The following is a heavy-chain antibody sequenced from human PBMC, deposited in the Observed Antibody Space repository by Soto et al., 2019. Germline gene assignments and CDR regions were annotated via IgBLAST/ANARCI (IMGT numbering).Heavy chain of an antibody. D-gene: IGHD2-15*01. V-gene: IGHV3-30*18. CDR1: GFTFSTHG. Sequence: QVQLVESGGGVVQPGRSLRLSCAASGFTFSTHGMHWVRQAPGKELEWVAVVSYDGGSKYYADSVKGRFTASRDNSKNTLYLEMNSLRTEDTAVYYWAKIYCGGGSCYWFFDLWGRGTLVTVSS. J-gene: IGHJ2*01. CDR2: VSYDGGSK. CDR3: AKIYCGGGSCYWFFDL.